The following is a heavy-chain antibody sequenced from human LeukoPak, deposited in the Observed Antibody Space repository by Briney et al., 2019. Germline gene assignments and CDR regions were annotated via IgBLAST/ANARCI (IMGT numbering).Heavy chain of an antibody. J-gene: IGHJ6*02. D-gene: IGHD1-14*01. CDR3: AKVSGGGLYYDGMDV. CDR2: ISGSGGTT. V-gene: IGHV3-23*01. Sequence: SLRLSXXXSGXXFNNXAMNWVRQAPGKGLEWVSVISGSGGTTYYADSVKGRFTISRDSSKNTLYLQMNSLRAEDTAVYYCAKVSGGGLYYDGMDVWGQGTTVTVSS. CDR1: GXXFNNXA.